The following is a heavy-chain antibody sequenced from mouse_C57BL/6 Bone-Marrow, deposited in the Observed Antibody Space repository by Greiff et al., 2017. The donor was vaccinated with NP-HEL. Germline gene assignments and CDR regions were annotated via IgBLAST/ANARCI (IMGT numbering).Heavy chain of an antibody. J-gene: IGHJ4*01. Sequence: VQLQQSGAELVRPGTSVKMSCKASGYTFTNYWIGWAKQRPGHGLEWIGDIYPGGGYTNYNEKFKGKATLTADKSSSTAYMQFSSLTSEDSAIYYCARRWLLGGMDYWGQGTSVTVSS. V-gene: IGHV1-63*01. D-gene: IGHD2-3*01. CDR1: GYTFTNYW. CDR2: IYPGGGYT. CDR3: ARRWLLGGMDY.